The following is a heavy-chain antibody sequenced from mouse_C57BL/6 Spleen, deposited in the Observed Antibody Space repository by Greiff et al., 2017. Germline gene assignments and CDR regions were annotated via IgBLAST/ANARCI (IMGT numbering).Heavy chain of an antibody. D-gene: IGHD4-1*01. CDR3: ARSAKLDYAMDY. CDR1: GFTFSDYG. V-gene: IGHV5-17*01. CDR2: ISSGSSTI. Sequence: EVQVEESGGGLVKPGGSLKLSCAASGFTFSDYGMHWVRQAPEKGLEWVAYISSGSSTIYYADTVKGRFTISRDNAKNTLFLQMTSLRSEDTAMYYCARSAKLDYAMDYWGQGTSVTVSS. J-gene: IGHJ4*01.